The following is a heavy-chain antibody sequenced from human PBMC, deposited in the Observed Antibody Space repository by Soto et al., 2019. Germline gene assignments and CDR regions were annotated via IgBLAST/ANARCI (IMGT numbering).Heavy chain of an antibody. J-gene: IGHJ5*02. Sequence: PSETLSLTCTVSGGSISSGGYYWSWIRQHPGKGLEWIGYIYYSGSTYYNPSLKSRVTISVDTSKNQFSLKLSPVTAADTAVYYCARDSSGLDWFDPWGQGTLVTVSS. CDR1: GGSISSGGYY. V-gene: IGHV4-31*03. CDR3: ARDSSGLDWFDP. CDR2: IYYSGST. D-gene: IGHD6-25*01.